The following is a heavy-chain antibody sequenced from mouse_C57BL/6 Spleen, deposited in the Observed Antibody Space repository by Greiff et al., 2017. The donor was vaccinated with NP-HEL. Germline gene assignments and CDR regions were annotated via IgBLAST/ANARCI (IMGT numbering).Heavy chain of an antibody. CDR1: GFTFSNYW. CDR2: IRLKSDNYAT. CDR3: TNYYGSDYFDY. D-gene: IGHD1-1*01. V-gene: IGHV6-3*01. Sequence: EVKLVESGGGLVQPGGSMKLSCVASGFTFSNYWMNWVRQSPEQGLEWVAQIRLKSDNYATHYAEAVKGRFTISRDDSKSSVYLQMNNLRAEDTGIYYCTNYYGSDYFDYWGQGTTLTVSS. J-gene: IGHJ2*01.